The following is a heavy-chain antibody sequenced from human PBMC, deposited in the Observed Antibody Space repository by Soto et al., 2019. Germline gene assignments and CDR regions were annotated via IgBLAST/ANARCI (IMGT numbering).Heavy chain of an antibody. CDR2: ISYDGSNK. CDR1: GFTFSSYG. Sequence: GGSLRLSCAASGFTFSSYGMHWVRQAPGKGLEWVAVISYDGSNKYYADSVKGRFTISRDNSKNTLYLQMNSLRAEDTAVYYRARAGDPTPLGYYYYGMDVWGQGTTVTVSS. CDR3: ARAGDPTPLGYYYYGMDV. V-gene: IGHV3-30*03. D-gene: IGHD3-10*01. J-gene: IGHJ6*02.